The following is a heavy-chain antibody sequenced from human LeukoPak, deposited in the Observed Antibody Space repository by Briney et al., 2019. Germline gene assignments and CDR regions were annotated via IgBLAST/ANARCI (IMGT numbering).Heavy chain of an antibody. J-gene: IGHJ4*02. V-gene: IGHV3-23*01. CDR2: ISGSGEFT. D-gene: IGHD4-17*01. CDR3: AKVGYGDLDH. Sequence: GGSLRLSCAASGFMFSSYAMTWVRQAPGKGLEWVSSISGSGEFTDYADSVKGRFTISRDNPENTVYLQMSSLRVDDTATYFCAKVGYGDLDHWGQGVLVPVSS. CDR1: GFMFSSYA.